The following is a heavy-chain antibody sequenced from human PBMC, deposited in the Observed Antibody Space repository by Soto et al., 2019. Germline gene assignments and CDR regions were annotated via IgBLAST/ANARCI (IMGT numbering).Heavy chain of an antibody. J-gene: IGHJ5*02. V-gene: IGHV1-69*13. CDR3: ARDPFGRFDT. CDR1: GGTFSSYA. CDR2: IIPIFGTA. D-gene: IGHD3-10*01. Sequence: ASVSVSFKATGGTFSSYAISWVRQAPGQGLELMGGIIPIFGTANYAQGFQGRVTITADDSTTTAYMELSNLRYYDTAVYYCARDPFGRFDTWGQGTMVTVSS.